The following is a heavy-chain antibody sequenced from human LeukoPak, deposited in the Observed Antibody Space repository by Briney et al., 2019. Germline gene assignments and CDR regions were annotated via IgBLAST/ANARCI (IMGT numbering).Heavy chain of an antibody. J-gene: IGHJ3*02. Sequence: GGSLRLSCAASGFTFSSYAMHWVRQAPGKGLEWVAVISYDGSNKYYADSVKGRFTISRDNSKNTLYLQMNSLRAEDRAVYYCERPLMIVVVTDAFDIWGQGTMVTVSS. CDR2: ISYDGSNK. V-gene: IGHV3-30*04. CDR3: ERPLMIVVVTDAFDI. CDR1: GFTFSSYA. D-gene: IGHD3-22*01.